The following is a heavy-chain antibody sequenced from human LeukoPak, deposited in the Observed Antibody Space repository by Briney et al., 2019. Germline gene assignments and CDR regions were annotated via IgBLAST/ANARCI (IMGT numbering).Heavy chain of an antibody. CDR2: IYHSGST. CDR3: ARALDYYGSGSYYDY. V-gene: IGHV4-38-2*01. Sequence: PSETLSLTCAVSGYSISSGYYWGWIRQPPGKGLEWIGSIYHSGSTYYNPSLKSRGTISVDTSKNQFSLKLSSVTAADTAVYYCARALDYYGSGSYYDYWGQGTLVTVSS. D-gene: IGHD3-10*01. J-gene: IGHJ4*02. CDR1: GYSISSGYY.